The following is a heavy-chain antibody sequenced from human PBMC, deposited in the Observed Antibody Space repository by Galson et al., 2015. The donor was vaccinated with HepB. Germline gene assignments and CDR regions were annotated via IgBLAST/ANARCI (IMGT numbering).Heavy chain of an antibody. CDR3: ANVCGGDLWRYDFWSGYSRWFDP. Sequence: SLRLSCAASGFTFSSYAMSWVRQAPGKGLEWVSAISGSGGSTYYADSVRGRFTISRDNSKNTLYLQMNSLRAEDTAVYYCANVCGGDLWRYDFWSGYSRWFDPWGQGTLVTVSS. V-gene: IGHV3-23*01. D-gene: IGHD3-3*01. CDR2: ISGSGGST. J-gene: IGHJ5*02. CDR1: GFTFSSYA.